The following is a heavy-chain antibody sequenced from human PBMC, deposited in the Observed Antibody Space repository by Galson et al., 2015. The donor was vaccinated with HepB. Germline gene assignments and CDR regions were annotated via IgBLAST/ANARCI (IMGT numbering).Heavy chain of an antibody. D-gene: IGHD2-2*01. CDR3: TTDVVVVPAAIGG. CDR1: GFTFSNAW. Sequence: SLRLSCAASGFTFSNAWMSWVRQAPGKGLEWVGRIKSKTDGGTTDYAAPVKGRFTISRDDSKNTLYLQMNSLKTEDAAVYYCTTDVVVVPAAIGGRGQGTLVTVSS. J-gene: IGHJ4*02. CDR2: IKSKTDGGTT. V-gene: IGHV3-15*01.